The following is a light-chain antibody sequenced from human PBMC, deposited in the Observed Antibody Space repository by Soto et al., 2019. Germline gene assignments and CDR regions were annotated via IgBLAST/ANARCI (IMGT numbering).Light chain of an antibody. V-gene: IGLV2-23*01. J-gene: IGLJ1*01. Sequence: HSALTQPASVSGSPGQSITISCTGTNSELGSYNLVSWFQQHPGKVPKVMIYKGTKRPSGVSDRFSGAKSDNTASLLISGLPAEDEGDYYCCSSSGDYMLVFGTGTKLTVL. CDR2: KGT. CDR3: CSSSGDYMLV. CDR1: NSELGSYNL.